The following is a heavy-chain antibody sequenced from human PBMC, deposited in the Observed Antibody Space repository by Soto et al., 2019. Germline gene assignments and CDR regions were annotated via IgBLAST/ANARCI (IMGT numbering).Heavy chain of an antibody. J-gene: IGHJ6*02. CDR2: ISAYNGDT. CDR3: ARDRRYQLPLYGMDV. CDR1: GYTFTSYG. V-gene: IGHV1-18*01. Sequence: ASVKVSCKASGYTFTSYGISWVRQAPGQGLEWMGWISAYNGDTNYAQKLQGRVTMTTDTSTSTAYMELRSLRSDDTAVYYCARDRRYQLPLYGMDVWGQGTTVTVSS. D-gene: IGHD2-2*01.